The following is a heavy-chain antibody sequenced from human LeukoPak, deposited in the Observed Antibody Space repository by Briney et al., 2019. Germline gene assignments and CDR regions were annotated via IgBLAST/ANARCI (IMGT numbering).Heavy chain of an antibody. V-gene: IGHV4-4*02. CDR3: ARGDYGDYVLDY. CDR1: GDSINSLDL. J-gene: IGHJ4*02. CDR2: INHSGST. Sequence: NPSGTLSLTCTVSGDSINSLDLWSWVRQPPGKGLEWIGEINHSGSTNYNPSLKSRVTISVDTSKNQFSLKLSSVTAADTAVYYCARGDYGDYVLDYWGQGTLVTVSS. D-gene: IGHD4-17*01.